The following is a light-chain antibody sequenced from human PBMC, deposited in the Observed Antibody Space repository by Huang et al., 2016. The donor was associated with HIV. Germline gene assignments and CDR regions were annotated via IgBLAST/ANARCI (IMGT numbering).Light chain of an antibody. J-gene: IGKJ1*01. CDR1: QSLLHADGKTY. Sequence: EIVMTQTPLSLSVTPGQSASISCRSSQSLLHADGKTYLSWYLQKPGRSPHLLVYEVSSPFSGVTDRFNGSGSGTNFTLKINRVVADDVGIYYCMQSTHLPWTFGHGTTVEIK. V-gene: IGKV2-29*02. CDR2: EVS. CDR3: MQSTHLPWT.